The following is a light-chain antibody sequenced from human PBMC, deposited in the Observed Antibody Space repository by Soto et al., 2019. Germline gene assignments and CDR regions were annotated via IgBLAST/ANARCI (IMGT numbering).Light chain of an antibody. Sequence: DIQMTQSPSSLSASVGDRVTITCRASQSISSYLNWYQQKPGKAPKLLIYAASSLQSGVPSRFNGRGSGTDFTLTINSLQPEDFATYYCQQSYSTPLTFGGGTKVEIK. J-gene: IGKJ4*01. CDR2: AAS. V-gene: IGKV1-39*01. CDR1: QSISSY. CDR3: QQSYSTPLT.